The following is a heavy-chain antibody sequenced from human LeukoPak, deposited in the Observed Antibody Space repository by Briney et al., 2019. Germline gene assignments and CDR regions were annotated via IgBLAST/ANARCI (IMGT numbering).Heavy chain of an antibody. CDR1: GFTFNTYS. Sequence: GGSLRLSCTASGFTFNTYSMNWVRQAPGKGLEWVASISDRGSYIYYTDSVMGRFTITRDNAKNSLYLQMNSLRADDTAVYYCANHLACGSTSCPSFDDWGQGTLVTVSS. J-gene: IGHJ4*02. D-gene: IGHD2-2*01. V-gene: IGHV3-21*01. CDR2: ISDRGSYI. CDR3: ANHLACGSTSCPSFDD.